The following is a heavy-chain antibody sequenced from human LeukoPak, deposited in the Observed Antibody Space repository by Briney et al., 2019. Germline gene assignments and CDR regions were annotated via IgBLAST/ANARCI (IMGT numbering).Heavy chain of an antibody. V-gene: IGHV3-73*01. J-gene: IGHJ6*02. CDR1: GFTFSGSA. CDR3: ARDLHYYVAMDV. Sequence: GGSLKLSCAASGFTFSGSAMHWVRQASGKGLEWVGRIRSKANNYATAYAASVKGRFTISRDDSKNTAFLEMNSLKTEDTAVYYCARDLHYYVAMDVWGQGTTVTVSS. CDR2: IRSKANNYAT. D-gene: IGHD3-10*02.